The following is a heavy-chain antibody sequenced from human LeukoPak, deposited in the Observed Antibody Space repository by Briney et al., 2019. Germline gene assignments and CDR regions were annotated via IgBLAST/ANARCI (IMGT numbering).Heavy chain of an antibody. CDR2: ISYDGSNK. V-gene: IGHV3-30*04. CDR3: ARVLAATWGQRFDY. Sequence: GGSLRLSCAASGFTFSSYAMHWVRQAPGKGLEWVAVISYDGSNKYYADSVKGRFTISRDNSKNTLYPQMNSLRAEDTAVYYCARVLAATWGQRFDYWGQGTLVTVSS. J-gene: IGHJ4*02. CDR1: GFTFSSYA. D-gene: IGHD1-26*01.